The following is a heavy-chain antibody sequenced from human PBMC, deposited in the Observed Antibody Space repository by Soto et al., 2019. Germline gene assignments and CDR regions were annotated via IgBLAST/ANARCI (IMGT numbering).Heavy chain of an antibody. CDR3: AREQGGITSIRGDVDY. CDR1: GFTFSDYS. V-gene: IGHV3-49*03. Sequence: EVELLESGGDLVEPGLSLRLSCIASGFTFSDYSMAWFRQAPGKGLEWVGFIRRTMSGATTGNVASVQGRFIISRDDSRNILYLQMSRLKTADTAVYYCAREQGGITSIRGDVDYWGEGTLVTVSS. J-gene: IGHJ4*02. D-gene: IGHD3-10*01. CDR2: IRRTMSGATT.